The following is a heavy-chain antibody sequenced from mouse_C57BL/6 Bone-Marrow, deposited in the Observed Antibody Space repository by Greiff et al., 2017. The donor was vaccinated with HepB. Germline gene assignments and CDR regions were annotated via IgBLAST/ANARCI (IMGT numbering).Heavy chain of an antibody. Sequence: QVQLQQPGAELVKPGASVKLSCKASGYTFTSYWMHWVKQRPGQGLEWIGMIHPNSGSNNSNEKFKSKATLTVDKSYSTAYMQLSSLTSEDSAVYYCARGGYYGVDYWGQGTSVTVSS. CDR2: IHPNSGSN. CDR1: GYTFTSYW. D-gene: IGHD1-1*01. CDR3: ARGGYYGVDY. V-gene: IGHV1-64*01. J-gene: IGHJ4*01.